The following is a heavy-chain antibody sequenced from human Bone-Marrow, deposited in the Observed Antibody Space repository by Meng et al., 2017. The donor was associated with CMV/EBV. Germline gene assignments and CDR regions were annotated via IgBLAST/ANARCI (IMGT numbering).Heavy chain of an antibody. J-gene: IGHJ4*02. D-gene: IGHD4/OR15-4a*01. V-gene: IGHV3-33*06. CDR3: AKPMNGYDAYFDY. CDR1: GFTFSNSG. Sequence: AASGFTFSNSGMHWVRQAPGKGLEWVAVIWYDGTTEFYLDSVKDRFTISRDNSKNMLYLQMNSLRAEDTALYYCAKPMNGYDAYFDYWGQGTLVTVSS. CDR2: IWYDGTTE.